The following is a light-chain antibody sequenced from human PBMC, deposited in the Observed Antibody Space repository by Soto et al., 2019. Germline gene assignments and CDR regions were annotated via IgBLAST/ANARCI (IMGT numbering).Light chain of an antibody. CDR3: QQYGSSLRT. J-gene: IGKJ1*01. CDR1: QSISSSY. V-gene: IGKV3-20*01. Sequence: EIVLTQSPGTLSLSPGERATLFCRASQSISSSYLAWYQQKLGQAPRLLIYGASSRATGIPDRFSGSGSGTDFTLTISRLEPEDFAVYYCQQYGSSLRTFGQGTKWISN. CDR2: GAS.